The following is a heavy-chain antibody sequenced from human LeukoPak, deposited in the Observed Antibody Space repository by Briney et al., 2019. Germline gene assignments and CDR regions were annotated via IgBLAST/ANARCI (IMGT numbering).Heavy chain of an antibody. CDR2: IYTSGST. D-gene: IGHD3-10*01. CDR1: GGSISSYY. Sequence: SETLSLTCTVSGGSISSYYWSWIRQPAGKGLEWIGRIYTSGSTNYNPSLKSRVTISVDTSKNQFSLKLSSVTAADTAVYYCARGQWEYYYGSGSYYSYFDYWGQGTLVTVSS. V-gene: IGHV4-4*07. CDR3: ARGQWEYYYGSGSYYSYFDY. J-gene: IGHJ4*02.